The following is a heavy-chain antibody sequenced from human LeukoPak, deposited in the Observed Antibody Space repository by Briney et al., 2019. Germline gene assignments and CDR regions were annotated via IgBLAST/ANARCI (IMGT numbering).Heavy chain of an antibody. CDR1: GDTFTGYY. D-gene: IGHD2-8*01. Sequence: ASVKVSCKASGDTFTGYYFHWVRQAPGQGLEYMGWINPNSGATKNAQKFQGRATVTRDTSISAVYMELSTLTSDDTAVYYCARELVTSGIDRGAFDIWGQGTMVTVSS. V-gene: IGHV1-2*02. J-gene: IGHJ3*02. CDR3: ARELVTSGIDRGAFDI. CDR2: INPNSGAT.